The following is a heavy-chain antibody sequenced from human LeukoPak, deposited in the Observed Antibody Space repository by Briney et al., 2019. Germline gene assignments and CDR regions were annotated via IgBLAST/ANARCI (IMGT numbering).Heavy chain of an antibody. V-gene: IGHV3-21*01. D-gene: IGHD4-17*01. CDR2: ISSTSSYI. CDR3: AREPTGDY. CDR1: GFTFSTYS. J-gene: IGHJ4*02. Sequence: PGGSLRLSCAASGFTFSTYSMIWVRQAPGKGPEWVSSISSTSSYIYYADSVKGRFTISRDNAKNSLYLQMNSLRAEDTAVYYCAREPTGDYWGQGTLVTVSS.